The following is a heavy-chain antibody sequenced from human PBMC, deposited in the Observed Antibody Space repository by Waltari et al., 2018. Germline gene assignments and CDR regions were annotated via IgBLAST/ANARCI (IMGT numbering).Heavy chain of an antibody. J-gene: IGHJ4*02. CDR1: GFTFSSYG. CDR3: AKGRIAVASEFDY. CDR2: IRYDGSNK. V-gene: IGHV3-30*02. Sequence: QVQLVESGGGVVQPGGSLRLPCAASGFTFSSYGMHWVRQAPGKGLEWVAFIRYDGSNKYYADSVKGRFTISRDNSKNTLYLQMNSLRAEDTAVYYCAKGRIAVASEFDYWGQGTLVTVSS. D-gene: IGHD6-19*01.